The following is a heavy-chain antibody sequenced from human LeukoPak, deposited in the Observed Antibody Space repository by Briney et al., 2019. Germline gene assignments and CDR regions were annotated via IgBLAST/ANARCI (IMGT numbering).Heavy chain of an antibody. V-gene: IGHV1-2*02. Sequence: ASVKVSCKASGYTFTGHYIHWVRQVPGQGLEWMGWINPKNAATNYAQKFQGRVTMTGDTSISTAYMELSSLRSDDTAVYYCVRENSVDYFRGPFDPFDIWGQGTMVTDSS. CDR3: VRENSVDYFRGPFDPFDI. CDR2: INPKNAAT. J-gene: IGHJ3*02. CDR1: GYTFTGHY. D-gene: IGHD3-10*01.